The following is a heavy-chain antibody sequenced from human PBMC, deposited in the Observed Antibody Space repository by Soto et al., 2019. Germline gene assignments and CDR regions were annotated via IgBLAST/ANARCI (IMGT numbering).Heavy chain of an antibody. Sequence: ETLSLSCAASGFTFSSYDMHWVLQATGKGLEWVSAIGTAGDTYYPGSVKGRFTISRENAKNSLYLQMNSLRAGDTAVFYCARGKTYYDFWSGSAYYFDYWGQGTLVTVSS. J-gene: IGHJ4*02. V-gene: IGHV3-13*01. CDR1: GFTFSSYD. D-gene: IGHD3-3*01. CDR3: ARGKTYYDFWSGSAYYFDY. CDR2: IGTAGDT.